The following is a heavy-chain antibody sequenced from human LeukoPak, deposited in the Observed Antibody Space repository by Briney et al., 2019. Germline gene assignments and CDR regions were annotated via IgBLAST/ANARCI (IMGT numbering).Heavy chain of an antibody. CDR1: GGSISSYY. Sequence: SETLSLTCTVSGGSISSYYWSWIRQPAGKGLEWIGRIYTSGSTNYNPSLKSRVTMSVDTSKNQFSLKLSSVTAADTAVYCCAREGDSSGYYYGFFNYWGQGTLVTVSS. V-gene: IGHV4-4*07. CDR2: IYTSGST. J-gene: IGHJ4*02. CDR3: AREGDSSGYYYGFFNY. D-gene: IGHD3-22*01.